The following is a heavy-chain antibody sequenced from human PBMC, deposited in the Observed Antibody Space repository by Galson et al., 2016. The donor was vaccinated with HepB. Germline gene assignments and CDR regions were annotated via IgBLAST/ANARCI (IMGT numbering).Heavy chain of an antibody. CDR3: TIFNWNYFDAYDI. D-gene: IGHD1-7*01. Sequence: SLRLSCAASGLSFKDASMSWVRQAPGKGLEWVGRIYRKSDGGAIKYAAVVKDRFTISRDDSINTVYLQTNSLKTEDTAVYFCTIFNWNYFDAYDIWGQGTMVTVSS. CDR2: IYRKSDGGAI. J-gene: IGHJ3*02. CDR1: GLSFKDAS. V-gene: IGHV3-15*01.